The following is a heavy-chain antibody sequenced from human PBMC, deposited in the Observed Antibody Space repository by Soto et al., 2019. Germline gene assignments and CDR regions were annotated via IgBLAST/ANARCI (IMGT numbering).Heavy chain of an antibody. V-gene: IGHV4-30-4*01. J-gene: IGHJ4*02. CDR3: AITKRGYSYGYEAGFDY. CDR2: IYYSGST. D-gene: IGHD5-18*01. Sequence: SETLSLTCTVSGGSISSGDYYWSWIRQPPGKGLEWIGYIYYSGSTYYNPSLKSRATISVDTSKNQFSLKLSSVTAADTAVYYCAITKRGYSYGYEAGFDYWGQGTLVTVSS. CDR1: GGSISSGDYY.